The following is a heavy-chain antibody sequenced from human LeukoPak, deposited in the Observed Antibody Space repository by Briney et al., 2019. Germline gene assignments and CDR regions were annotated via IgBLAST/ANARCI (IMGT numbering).Heavy chain of an antibody. CDR1: GYTFTGYY. J-gene: IGHJ4*02. V-gene: IGHV1-2*02. CDR2: INPNSGGT. Sequence: ASVKVSCKASGYTFTGYYMHWVRQAPGQGLEWMGWINPNSGGTNYAQKFQGRVTMTRDTSISTAYMELSRLRSDDTAVYYCAREVQQLVEGSFDYWGQGTLVTVSS. CDR3: AREVQQLVEGSFDY. D-gene: IGHD6-13*01.